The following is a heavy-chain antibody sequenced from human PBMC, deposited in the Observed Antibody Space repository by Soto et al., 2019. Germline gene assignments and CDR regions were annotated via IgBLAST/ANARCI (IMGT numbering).Heavy chain of an antibody. Sequence: GGSLRLSCAASGFTFSSYWMSWVRQAPGKGLEWVANIKQDGSEKYYVDSVKGRFTISRDNAKNSLYLQMNSLRAEDTAVYYCARGGYYGDPPRAFDIWGQGTMVTV. CDR1: GFTFSSYW. V-gene: IGHV3-7*01. CDR3: ARGGYYGDPPRAFDI. J-gene: IGHJ3*02. CDR2: IKQDGSEK. D-gene: IGHD4-17*01.